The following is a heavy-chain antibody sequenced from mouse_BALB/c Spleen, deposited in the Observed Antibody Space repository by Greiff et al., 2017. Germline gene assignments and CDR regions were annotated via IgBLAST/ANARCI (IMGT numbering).Heavy chain of an antibody. CDR3: AGADYYGSSYAWFAY. CDR2: ISYSGST. D-gene: IGHD1-1*01. Sequence: EVMLVESGPSLVKPSQTLSLTCSVTGDSITSGYWNWIRKFPGNKLEYMGYISYSGSTYYNPSLKSRISITRDTSKNQYYLQLNSVTTEDTATYYCAGADYYGSSYAWFAYWGQGTLVTVS. V-gene: IGHV3-8*02. J-gene: IGHJ3*01. CDR1: GDSITSGY.